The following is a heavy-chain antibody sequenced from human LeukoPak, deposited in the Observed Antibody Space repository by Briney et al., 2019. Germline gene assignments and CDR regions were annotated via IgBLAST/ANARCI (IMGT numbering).Heavy chain of an antibody. V-gene: IGHV4-59*01. J-gene: IGHJ4*02. Sequence: SETLSLTCVVSGGSISGYYWSWIRQPPGKGLEWIGYGHSSGRTNYNASLKSRAALSVDTSRNDFSLILTSVTAADTAVYYCARAYKDSSGYQYSFDFWGRGTLVTVSS. CDR3: ARAYKDSSGYQYSFDF. CDR1: GGSISGYY. CDR2: GHSSGRT. D-gene: IGHD3-22*01.